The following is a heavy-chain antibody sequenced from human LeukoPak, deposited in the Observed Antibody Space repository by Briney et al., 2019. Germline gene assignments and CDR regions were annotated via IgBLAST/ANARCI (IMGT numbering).Heavy chain of an antibody. Sequence: GSLRLSCAASGFTFSSYIINWVRQAPGKGLEWIGEIYDNGSTNYNPSLKSRVTISVDKSKNQFSLKLSSVTAADTAVYYCASPRAERSTWYAVDYWGQGTLVTVSS. CDR1: GFTFSSYII. D-gene: IGHD6-13*01. CDR2: IYDNGST. CDR3: ASPRAERSTWYAVDY. J-gene: IGHJ4*02. V-gene: IGHV4-4*02.